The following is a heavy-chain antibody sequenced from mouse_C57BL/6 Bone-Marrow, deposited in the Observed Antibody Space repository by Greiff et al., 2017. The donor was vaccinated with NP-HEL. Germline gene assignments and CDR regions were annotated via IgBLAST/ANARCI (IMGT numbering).Heavy chain of an antibody. J-gene: IGHJ2*01. CDR1: GFSFNTYA. Sequence: EVQVVESGGGLVQPKGSLKLSCAASGFSFNTYAMNWVRQAPGKGLEWVARIRSKSNNYATYYADSVKDRFTISRDDSESMLYLQMNNLKTEDTAMYYCVRHGLYYSNEGFDYWGQGTTLTVSS. V-gene: IGHV10-1*01. CDR2: IRSKSNNYAT. CDR3: VRHGLYYSNEGFDY. D-gene: IGHD2-5*01.